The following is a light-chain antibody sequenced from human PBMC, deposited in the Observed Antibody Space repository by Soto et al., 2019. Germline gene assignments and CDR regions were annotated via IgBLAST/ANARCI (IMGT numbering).Light chain of an antibody. V-gene: IGKV4-1*01. CDR3: QQYYSPPYT. J-gene: IGKJ2*01. CDR1: QSVLLTSNNKNY. CDR2: WAS. Sequence: DIVMTQSPDSLAVSLGERATINCKSSQSVLLTSNNKNYLAWYQQKPGQPPKLLIYWASTRESGVPDRFSASGSGTDFTLTISSLQAEDLAVYHCQQYYSPPYTFGQGTKLAIK.